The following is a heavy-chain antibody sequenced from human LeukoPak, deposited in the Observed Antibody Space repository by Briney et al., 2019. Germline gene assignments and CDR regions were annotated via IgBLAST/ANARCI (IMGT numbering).Heavy chain of an antibody. V-gene: IGHV4-59*08. CDR3: ARHLDSGSYFNPARIDY. D-gene: IGHD1-26*01. CDR1: GGSISSYY. Sequence: SETLSLTCTVSGGSISSYYWSWIRQPPGKGLEWIGYIYYSGRTNYNPSMKSLVTISVDSSKNQFSLKLSSVTAADTAVYYCARHLDSGSYFNPARIDYWGQGTLVTVSS. CDR2: IYYSGRT. J-gene: IGHJ4*02.